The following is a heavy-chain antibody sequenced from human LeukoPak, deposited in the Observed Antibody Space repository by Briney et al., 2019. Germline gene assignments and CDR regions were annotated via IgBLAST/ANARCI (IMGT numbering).Heavy chain of an antibody. D-gene: IGHD4-17*01. CDR3: ARVVTVSDWYFDL. CDR2: ISSNGGST. V-gene: IGHV3-64*01. Sequence: PGGSLRLSCAASGFTFSSYAMHWVRQAPGKGLEYVSAISSNGGSTYYANSVKGRFTISRDNSKNTLYLQMGSLRAEDMAVYYCARVVTVSDWYFDLWGRGTLVTVSS. J-gene: IGHJ2*01. CDR1: GFTFSSYA.